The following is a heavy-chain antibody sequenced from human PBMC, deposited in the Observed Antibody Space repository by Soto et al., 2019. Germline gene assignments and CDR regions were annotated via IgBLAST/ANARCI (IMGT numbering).Heavy chain of an antibody. CDR3: AHKGSGSRAIDY. Sequence: QITSKESGPTLVKPTQTLTLTCTFSGFSLSTSGVGVGWIRQPPGKALEWLAVIYWDDSKTYSPSLKSRLTITKDTSRDQVVLTMTNMDPVDTATYYCAHKGSGSRAIDYWGQGALVTVSS. D-gene: IGHD3-10*01. CDR1: GFSLSTSGVG. CDR2: IYWDDSK. V-gene: IGHV2-5*02. J-gene: IGHJ4*02.